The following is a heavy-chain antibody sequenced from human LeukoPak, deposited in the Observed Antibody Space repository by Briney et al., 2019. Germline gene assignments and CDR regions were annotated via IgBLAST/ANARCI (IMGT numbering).Heavy chain of an antibody. J-gene: IGHJ4*02. CDR3: ARADDFWSGYSFDY. V-gene: IGHV3-7*01. CDR2: IKRDGSDN. D-gene: IGHD3-3*01. Sequence: GGSLRLSCAASGFTFSNYWMSWVRQAPGKGLEWVANIKRDGSDNYYVGSVEGRFTISRDNAKNSLYLQMSSLRAEDTAVYYCARADDFWSGYSFDYWGQGTLVTVSS. CDR1: GFTFSNYW.